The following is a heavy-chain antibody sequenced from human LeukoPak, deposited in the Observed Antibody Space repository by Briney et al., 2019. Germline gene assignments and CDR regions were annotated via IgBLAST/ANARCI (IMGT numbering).Heavy chain of an antibody. CDR2: ISYDGSNK. J-gene: IGHJ4*02. Sequence: GGSLRLSCAASGFTFSSYGMHWVRQAPGKGLEWVTIISYDGSNKYYADSVKGRFTISRDNSKNTLYLQMNSLRVEDTAVYYCAKDGALDDYGDYYHDYWGQGTLVTVSS. V-gene: IGHV3-30*18. CDR1: GFTFSSYG. D-gene: IGHD4-17*01. CDR3: AKDGALDDYGDYYHDY.